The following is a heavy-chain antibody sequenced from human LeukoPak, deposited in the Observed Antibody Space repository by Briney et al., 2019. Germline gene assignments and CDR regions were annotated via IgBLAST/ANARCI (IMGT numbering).Heavy chain of an antibody. CDR3: AKSSSVVVVAAKDY. V-gene: IGHV3-23*01. D-gene: IGHD2-15*01. CDR1: GLTFSTYD. CDR2: ISGSGGST. Sequence: GGSLRLSCAASGLTFSTYDMSWVRQAPGKGLEWVSAISGSGGSTYYADSVKGRFTISRDNSKNTLYLQMNSLRAEDTAVYYCAKSSSVVVVAAKDYWGQGTLVTVSS. J-gene: IGHJ4*02.